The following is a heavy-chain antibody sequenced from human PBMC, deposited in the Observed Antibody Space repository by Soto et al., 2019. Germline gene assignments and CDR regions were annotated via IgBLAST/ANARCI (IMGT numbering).Heavy chain of an antibody. J-gene: IGHJ5*02. CDR3: ARQDTAMVIWFDP. Sequence: QVQLQESVPGLVKPSETLSLTCTVSGGSISRYYWSWIRQPPGKGLEWIGYIYYSGSTNYNPSLKSRVTISGDTSNNQFSLKLSSVTAADTAVYYCARQDTAMVIWFDPWGQGTLVTVSS. CDR2: IYYSGST. D-gene: IGHD5-18*01. V-gene: IGHV4-59*08. CDR1: GGSISRYY.